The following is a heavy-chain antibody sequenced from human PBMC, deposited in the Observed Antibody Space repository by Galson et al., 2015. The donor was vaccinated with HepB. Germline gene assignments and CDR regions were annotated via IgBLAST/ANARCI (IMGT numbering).Heavy chain of an antibody. CDR2: MNAGTGNT. J-gene: IGHJ3*01. V-gene: IGHV1-3*01. D-gene: IGHD3-10*01. CDR1: GYTFTTFA. CDR3: ARDAQLLAIDAFDL. Sequence: SVKVSCKASGYTFTTFALHWVRQAPGQRLEWMGWMNAGTGNTKNSQKFQGRVTITRDTSASTAYLELSSLTSEDTAVYYCARDAQLLAIDAFDLWGQGTMVT.